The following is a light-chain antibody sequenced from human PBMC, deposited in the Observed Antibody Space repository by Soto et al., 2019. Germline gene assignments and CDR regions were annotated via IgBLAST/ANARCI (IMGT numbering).Light chain of an antibody. Sequence: DIQMTQSPSPLSASVGDRVTVTCRASQSISRYLNWYQQKPGNAPKLLIYAASNLQSGVPSRFSGSGSGTDFTLTISSLHHEYFATYFCQQSHTPPLTFGGFTKVEIK. V-gene: IGKV1-39*01. CDR1: QSISRY. CDR3: QQSHTPPLT. CDR2: AAS. J-gene: IGKJ4*01.